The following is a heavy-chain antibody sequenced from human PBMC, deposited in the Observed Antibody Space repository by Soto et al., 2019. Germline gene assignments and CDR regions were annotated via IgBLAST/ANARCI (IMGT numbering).Heavy chain of an antibody. CDR3: TTDPLTGKYYDGPGNNYYYGMDV. D-gene: IGHD3-10*01. CDR1: GFTLSNAW. V-gene: IGHV3-15*01. CDR2: IKTKTDGGTT. Sequence: GGSLRLSCAVYGFTLSNAWMSWVRQAPGKGLEWVGRIKTKTDGGTTDYAAPVKGRFTISRDDSKNTLYLQMNSLKTEDTAVYYCTTDPLTGKYYDGPGNNYYYGMDVCGQGTTVTVSS. J-gene: IGHJ6*02.